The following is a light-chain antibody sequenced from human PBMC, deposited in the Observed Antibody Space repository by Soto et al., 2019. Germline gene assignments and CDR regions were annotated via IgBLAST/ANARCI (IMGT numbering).Light chain of an antibody. CDR3: CSYAGASGTV. J-gene: IGLJ3*02. CDR1: ISDVGGYNY. CDR2: DVN. V-gene: IGLV2-11*01. Sequence: QSVLTQPRSVSESPGQSATISCTGTISDVGGYNYVSWYQHHPGKAPKLIIYDVNKRPSGVPDRFSGSKSGSTASLTISGLQADDEAEYYCCSYAGASGTVFGGGTKLTVL.